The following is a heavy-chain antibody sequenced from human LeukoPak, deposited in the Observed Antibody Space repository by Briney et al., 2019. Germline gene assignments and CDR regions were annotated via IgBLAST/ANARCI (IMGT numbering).Heavy chain of an antibody. CDR2: ISYTGCNK. CDR3: AKRIQYSSSSAYFDY. D-gene: IGHD6-6*01. Sequence: GRSLRLSRAASVFTFSRYGMNWVRQPRGKGLEGVSAISYTGCNKYYADSVKGRFTISRDNPRNTLYLQVNSLRAEDTAIYYCAKRIQYSSSSAYFDYWGQGTLVTVSS. CDR1: VFTFSRYG. V-gene: IGHV3-23*01. J-gene: IGHJ4*02.